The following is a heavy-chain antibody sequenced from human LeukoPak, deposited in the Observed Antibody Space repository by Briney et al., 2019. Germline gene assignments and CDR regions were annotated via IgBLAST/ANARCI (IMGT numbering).Heavy chain of an antibody. CDR2: INPSGGST. J-gene: IGHJ5*02. V-gene: IGHV1-46*01. CDR1: GYTFTSYY. CDR3: ARGRPSGLLLWFGEFSGFDP. Sequence: GASVKVSCKASGYTFTSYYMHWVRQAPGQGLEWMGIINPSGGSTSYAQKFQGRVTMTRDMSTSTVYMELSSLRSEDTAVYYCARGRPSGLLLWFGEFSGFDPWGQGTLVTVSS. D-gene: IGHD3-10*01.